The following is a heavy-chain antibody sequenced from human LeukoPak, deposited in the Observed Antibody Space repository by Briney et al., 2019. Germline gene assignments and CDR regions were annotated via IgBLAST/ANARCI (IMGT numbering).Heavy chain of an antibody. CDR2: ITTDFGTV. J-gene: IGHJ4*02. V-gene: IGHV1-69*13. Sequence: SVKVSCKASGGTFSDFAISWVQQAPGQGLEWMGGITTDFGTVNYAQRFQGRLSITADESTDTAYMELNSLRSADTAVYFCARLRYSWFDFWGQGTLVTVSS. D-gene: IGHD2-15*01. CDR3: ARLRYSWFDF. CDR1: GGTFSDFA.